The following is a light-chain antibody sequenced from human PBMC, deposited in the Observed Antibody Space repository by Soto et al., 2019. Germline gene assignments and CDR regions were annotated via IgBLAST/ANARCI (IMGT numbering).Light chain of an antibody. CDR2: DAY. J-gene: IGKJ4*01. Sequence: EIVLTQSPATLSLSPGERATLSCRASQSVNSFLAWYQQKPGQAPRLLIYDAYNRAPGIPVRFSGSGSGTDFTLPIGSLEPEDFAVYYCQQRYNWPPTFGGGTKVEIK. CDR1: QSVNSF. CDR3: QQRYNWPPT. V-gene: IGKV3-11*01.